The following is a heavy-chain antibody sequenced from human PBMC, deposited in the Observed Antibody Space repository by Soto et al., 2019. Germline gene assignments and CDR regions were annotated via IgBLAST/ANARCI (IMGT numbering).Heavy chain of an antibody. D-gene: IGHD3-3*01. CDR1: GFSLTTSGVG. V-gene: IGHV2-5*02. CDR2: IYWEDDK. Sequence: QITLNESGPTVVNPTETLTLTCTFSGFSLTTSGVGVGWVRQSPGKAPEWLAFIYWEDDKRYSTSLKSRLTITKDTSKNQVVLTMANVDPADTATYYCAHRVLRAVFGLVTTTAIYFDFWGQGTPVVVSS. J-gene: IGHJ4*02. CDR3: AHRVLRAVFGLVTTTAIYFDF.